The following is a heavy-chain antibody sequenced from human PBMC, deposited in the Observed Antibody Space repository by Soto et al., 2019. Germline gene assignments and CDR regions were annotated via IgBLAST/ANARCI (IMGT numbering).Heavy chain of an antibody. V-gene: IGHV4-34*01. J-gene: IGHJ5*02. CDR1: GGTFSGYY. Sequence: PSETLSLTCAVHGGTFSGYYWDWIRQPPGTGLEWIGEINHSGSTNYNPSLKSRVTISVDTSKNQFSLKLTSVTAADTAVYYCARLFYYCCSTYGGLLDPWGQGTLVTVSS. CDR3: ARLFYYCCSTYGGLLDP. D-gene: IGHD3-10*01. CDR2: INHSGST.